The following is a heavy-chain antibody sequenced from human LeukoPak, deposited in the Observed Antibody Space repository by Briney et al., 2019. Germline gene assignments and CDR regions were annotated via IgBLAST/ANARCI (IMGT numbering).Heavy chain of an antibody. Sequence: PSETLSLTCTVSGGSISSGDYYWGWIRQPPGKGLEWIGYIYYSGSTYYNPSLKSRVTMSVDTSKNQFSLKLSSVTAADTAVYYCARDLGPLWGDDYGDYWGQGTLVTVSS. CDR3: ARDLGPLWGDDYGDY. J-gene: IGHJ4*02. CDR1: GGSISSGDYY. D-gene: IGHD3-16*01. V-gene: IGHV4-30-4*08. CDR2: IYYSGST.